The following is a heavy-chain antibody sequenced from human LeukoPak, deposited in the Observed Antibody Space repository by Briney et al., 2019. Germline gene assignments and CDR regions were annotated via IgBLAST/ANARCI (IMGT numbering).Heavy chain of an antibody. D-gene: IGHD3-3*01. CDR3: ARDQPYYDFWSGYYTAPLDY. V-gene: IGHV1-69*13. CDR1: GGTFSSYA. J-gene: IGHJ4*02. Sequence: SVKVSCKASGGTFSSYAISWVRQAPGQGLEWMGGIIPIFGTANYAQKFQGRVTITADESTSTAYMELSSLRSEDTAVYYCARDQPYYDFWSGYYTAPLDYWGQGTLVTVSS. CDR2: IIPIFGTA.